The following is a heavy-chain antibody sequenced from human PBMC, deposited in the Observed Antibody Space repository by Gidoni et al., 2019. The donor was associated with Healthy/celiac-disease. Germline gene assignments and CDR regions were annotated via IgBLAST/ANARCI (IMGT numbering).Heavy chain of an antibody. Sequence: EVQLLESGGGLVQPGGSLRLSCAASGLTFSRYSMGWVRHAPGTGLEWVPAISGSGGSKYDAYSVKGRFTISRDNSKNTLYLQMNSLRAEDTAVYYCAKEYSNYAGYYFDYWGQGTLVTVSS. CDR2: ISGSGGSK. D-gene: IGHD4-4*01. CDR1: GLTFSRYS. V-gene: IGHV3-23*01. CDR3: AKEYSNYAGYYFDY. J-gene: IGHJ4*02.